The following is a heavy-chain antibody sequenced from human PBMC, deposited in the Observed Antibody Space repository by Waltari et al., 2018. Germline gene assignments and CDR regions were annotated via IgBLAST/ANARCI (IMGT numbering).Heavy chain of an antibody. CDR3: CSGWYEGGVDY. CDR1: GYTFTSYY. D-gene: IGHD6-19*01. J-gene: IGHJ4*02. Sequence: QVQLVQSGAEVKKPGASVKVSCKASGYTFTSYYMYWVRQAPGQGLEWMGIINPSGGSTSYAQKFQGRVTMTRDTSTSTVYMELSSLRSEDTAVYYCCSGWYEGGVDYWGQGTLVTVSS. CDR2: INPSGGST. V-gene: IGHV1-46*01.